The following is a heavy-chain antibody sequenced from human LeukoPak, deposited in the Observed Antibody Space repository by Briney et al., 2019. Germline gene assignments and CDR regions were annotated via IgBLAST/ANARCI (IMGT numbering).Heavy chain of an antibody. D-gene: IGHD1-1*01. J-gene: IGHJ5*02. CDR3: ARLTRRYPNWFDP. CDR1: GYSISSGYY. V-gene: IGHV4-38-2*01. Sequence: SETLSLTCAVSGYSISSGYYWGWIRQPPGKGLEWIGSIYHSGSTYYNPSLKSRVTISVDTSKNQFSLKLNSVTAADTAVYYCARLTRRYPNWFDPWGQGTLVTVSS. CDR2: IYHSGST.